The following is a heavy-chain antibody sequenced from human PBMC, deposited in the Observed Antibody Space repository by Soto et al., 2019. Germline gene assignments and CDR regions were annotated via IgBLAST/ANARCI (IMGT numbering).Heavy chain of an antibody. CDR1: GFTFSSYG. J-gene: IGHJ4*02. CDR2: IWYDGSNK. V-gene: IGHV3-33*01. CDR3: ASPNGDNACFDY. Sequence: QVQLVESGGGVVQPGRSLRLSCAASGFTFSSYGMHWVRQAPGKGLEWVAVIWYDGSNKYYADSVKGRFTISRDNSKNTLYLQMNSLRAEDTAVYYCASPNGDNACFDYWGQGTLVTVSS. D-gene: IGHD4-17*01.